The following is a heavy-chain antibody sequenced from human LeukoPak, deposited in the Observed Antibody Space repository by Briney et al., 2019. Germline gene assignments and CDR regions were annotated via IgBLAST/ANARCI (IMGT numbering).Heavy chain of an antibody. J-gene: IGHJ5*02. CDR3: ARVYCSSTSCYQDWFDP. V-gene: IGHV1-8*02. D-gene: IGHD2-2*01. CDR1: GYTFIDYY. Sequence: ASVKVSCKASGYTFIDYYIHWVRQAPGQGLEWMGWMNPNSGNTGYAQKFQGRVTMTRNTSISTAYMELSSLRSEDTAVYYCARVYCSSTSCYQDWFDPWGQGTLVTVSS. CDR2: MNPNSGNT.